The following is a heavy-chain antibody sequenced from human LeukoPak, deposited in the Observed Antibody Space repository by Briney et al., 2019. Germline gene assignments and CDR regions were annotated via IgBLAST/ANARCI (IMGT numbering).Heavy chain of an antibody. CDR2: ISYDGSNK. CDR1: GFTFSSYA. Sequence: GGSLRPSCAASGFTFSSYAMHWVRQAPGKGLEWVAVISYDGSNKYYADSVKGRFTISRDNSKNTLYLQMNSLRAEDTAVYYCARESAFDIWGQGTMVTVSS. J-gene: IGHJ3*02. CDR3: ARESAFDI. V-gene: IGHV3-30*04.